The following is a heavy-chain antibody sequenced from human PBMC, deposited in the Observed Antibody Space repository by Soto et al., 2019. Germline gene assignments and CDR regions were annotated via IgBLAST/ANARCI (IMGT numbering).Heavy chain of an antibody. CDR1: GFSFSSYS. V-gene: IGHV3-21*01. CDR3: ARESDPAKAFDN. J-gene: IGHJ3*02. CDR2: ISGSSTDI. Sequence: EVQVVESGGGLVKPGGSLRLSCAASGFSFSSYSLNWFRQAPGKGLEWVSSISGSSTDIYYTDLVKGRFTISRDNVKNSLYLQMNSLRAEDTAVYYCARESDPAKAFDNWGQGTMVTVSS.